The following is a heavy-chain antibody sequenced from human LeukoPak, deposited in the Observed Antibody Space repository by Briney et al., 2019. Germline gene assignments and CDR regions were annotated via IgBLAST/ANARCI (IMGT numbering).Heavy chain of an antibody. V-gene: IGHV3-15*01. CDR2: IKSKTDGGTT. J-gene: IGHJ6*03. CDR3: TPDIPVSYSSGWFYYYYMDV. CDR1: GFTFSNAW. D-gene: IGHD6-19*01. Sequence: TPGGSLRLSCAASGFTFSNAWMSWVRQAPGKGLEWVGRIKSKTDGGTTDYAAPVKGRFTISRDDSKNTLYLQMNSLKTGDTAVYYCTPDIPVSYSSGWFYYYYMDVWGKGTTVTVSS.